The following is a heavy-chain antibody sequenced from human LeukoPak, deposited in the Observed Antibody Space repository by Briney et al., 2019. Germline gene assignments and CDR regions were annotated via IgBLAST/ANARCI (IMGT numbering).Heavy chain of an antibody. V-gene: IGHV1-69*02. J-gene: IGHJ4*02. D-gene: IGHD6-13*01. CDR3: ARGHKYSGSWHYYFDD. Sequence: GASVKVSCKASGGTFSSYTISWVRQAPGQGLEWMGRIIPILGIANYAQKFQGRVTITADKSTSTAYMELSSLRSEDTAVYYCARGHKYSGSWHYYFDDWGQGTLVTVYS. CDR1: GGTFSSYT. CDR2: IIPILGIA.